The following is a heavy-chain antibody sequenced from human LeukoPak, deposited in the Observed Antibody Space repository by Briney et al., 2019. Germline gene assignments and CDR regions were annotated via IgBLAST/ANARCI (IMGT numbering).Heavy chain of an antibody. CDR3: ARGRSITLLRGVAMSDGFDI. J-gene: IGHJ3*02. CDR1: GFTFNNYG. Sequence: PGGSLRLSCAASGFTFNNYGMNWVRQAPGKGLEWVSFTDTSGNYIYYGDSVKGRFTISRDNAKNLVFLQMNGLRAEDTAVYYCARGRSITLLRGVAMSDGFDIWGQGAMVAVSS. CDR2: TDTSGNYI. V-gene: IGHV3-21*01. D-gene: IGHD3-10*01.